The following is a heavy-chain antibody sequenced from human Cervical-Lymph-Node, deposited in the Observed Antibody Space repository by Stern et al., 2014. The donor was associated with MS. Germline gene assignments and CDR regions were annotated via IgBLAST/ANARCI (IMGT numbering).Heavy chain of an antibody. CDR2: VYCSGIT. V-gene: IGHV4-31*03. CDR1: GGSISSGGYY. J-gene: IGHJ2*01. CDR3: ARGPQWLIEFFDL. D-gene: IGHD6-19*01. Sequence: QLQLQESGPGLVKPSQTLSLTCTVSGGSISSGGYYWSWIRQHPGKGLEWIGYVYCSGITDYNASLKSRVTISKDTSKNQFSLKLRSVTAADTAVYYCARGPQWLIEFFDLWGRGTLVTVSS.